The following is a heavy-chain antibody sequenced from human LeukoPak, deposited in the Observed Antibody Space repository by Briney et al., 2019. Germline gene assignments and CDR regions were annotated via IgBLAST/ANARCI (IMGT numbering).Heavy chain of an antibody. D-gene: IGHD4-17*01. Sequence: GGSLRLSCAASGFTFSSYGKHWVRQAPGKGLEWVAVIPYDGSKYYADSVKGRFTISRDNSKNTLYLQMNSLRAEDTAVYYCANLATVTTRGVFDIWGQGTMVTISS. J-gene: IGHJ3*02. CDR2: IPYDGSK. CDR1: GFTFSSYG. CDR3: ANLATVTTRGVFDI. V-gene: IGHV3-30*02.